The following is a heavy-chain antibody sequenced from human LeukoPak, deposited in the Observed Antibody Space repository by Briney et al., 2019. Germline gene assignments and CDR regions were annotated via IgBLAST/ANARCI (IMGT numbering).Heavy chain of an antibody. D-gene: IGHD5-18*01. J-gene: IGHJ4*02. CDR1: GYTFTGYY. CDR2: INPNSGGT. CDR3: ARDLGSGYSYGYYFDY. V-gene: IGHV1-2*02. Sequence: ASVKVSCKASGYTFTGYYMHWVRQAPGQGLEWMGWINPNSGGTNYAQKFQGRVTMTRDTSISTAYMELSRLRSDDTAVYYCARDLGSGYSYGYYFDYWGQGTLVTVSS.